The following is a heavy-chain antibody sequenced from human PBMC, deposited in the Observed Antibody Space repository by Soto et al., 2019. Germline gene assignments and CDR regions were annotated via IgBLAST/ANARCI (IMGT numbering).Heavy chain of an antibody. CDR1: GFTFSSYA. CDR3: AKDYGDIVVVPAASMDV. J-gene: IGHJ6*02. CDR2: ISGSGGST. Sequence: GGSLRLSCAASGFTFSSYAMSWVRKAPGKGLEWVSAISGSGGSTYYADSVKGRFTISRDNSKNTLYLQMNSLRAEDTAVYYCAKDYGDIVVVPAASMDVWGQGTTVTVSS. D-gene: IGHD2-2*01. V-gene: IGHV3-23*01.